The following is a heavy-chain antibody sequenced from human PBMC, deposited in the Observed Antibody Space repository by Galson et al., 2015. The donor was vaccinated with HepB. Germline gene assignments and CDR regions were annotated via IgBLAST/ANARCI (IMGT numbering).Heavy chain of an antibody. V-gene: IGHV5-10-1*01. CDR3: ARQMVRGVIMSYNYYYGMDV. CDR1: GYSFTSYW. J-gene: IGHJ6*02. Sequence: QSGAEVKKPGESLRISCKGSGYSFTSYWISWVRQMPGKGLEWMGRIDPSDSYTNYSPSFQGHVTISADKSISTAYLQWSSLKASDTAMYYCARQMVRGVIMSYNYYYGMDVWGQGTTVTVSS. CDR2: IDPSDSYT. D-gene: IGHD3-10*01.